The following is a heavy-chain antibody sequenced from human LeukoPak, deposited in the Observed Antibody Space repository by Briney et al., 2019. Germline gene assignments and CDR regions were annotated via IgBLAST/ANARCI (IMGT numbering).Heavy chain of an antibody. D-gene: IGHD5-18*01. Sequence: KPSETLSLTCTVSGYSISSGYYWGWIRQPPGKGLEWIGSIYHSGSTYYNPSLKSRVTISVDTSKNQFSLKLSSVTAADTAVYYCARVVGYSQIDYWGQGTLVTVSS. V-gene: IGHV4-38-2*02. J-gene: IGHJ4*02. CDR2: IYHSGST. CDR1: GYSISSGYY. CDR3: ARVVGYSQIDY.